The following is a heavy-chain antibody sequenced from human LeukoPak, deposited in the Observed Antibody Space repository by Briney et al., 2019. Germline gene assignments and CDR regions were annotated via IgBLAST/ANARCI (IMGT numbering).Heavy chain of an antibody. CDR3: ARVPPVYYYDSSGYFNWFDP. V-gene: IGHV1-69*13. CDR1: GGTFSSYA. Sequence: SVKVSCKAPGGTFSSYAISWVRQAPGQGLEWMGGIIPIFGTANYAQKFQGRVTITADESTSTAYMELSSLRSEDTAVYYCARVPPVYYYDSSGYFNWFDPWGQGTLVTVSS. CDR2: IIPIFGTA. D-gene: IGHD3-22*01. J-gene: IGHJ5*02.